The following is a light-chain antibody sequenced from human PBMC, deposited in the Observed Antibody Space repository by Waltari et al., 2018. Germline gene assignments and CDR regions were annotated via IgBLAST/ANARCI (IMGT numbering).Light chain of an antibody. CDR1: SSNIGSNY. V-gene: IGLV1-47*01. CDR3: AAWDDSLV. CDR2: RNN. Sequence: QSVLTQPPSASGTPGQRVTISCSGSSSNIGSNYVYWYQQLPGTAPKLLIHRNNRRPSVVPDRFSGSKSGTSASLAISGLRSEDEADYYCAAWDDSLVFGGGTKLTVL. J-gene: IGLJ3*02.